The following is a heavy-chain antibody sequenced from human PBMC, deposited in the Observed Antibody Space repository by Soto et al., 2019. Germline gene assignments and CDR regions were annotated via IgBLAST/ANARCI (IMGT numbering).Heavy chain of an antibody. CDR3: AREMYCSGGSCYSWFDP. D-gene: IGHD2-15*01. V-gene: IGHV4-59*01. Sequence: LETLSLTCTDSGGYIGGYYWSWIRQPPVKGLEWIGYIYYSGSTNYNPSLKSRVTISVDTSKNQFSLKLSSVTAAETAVYYCAREMYCSGGSCYSWFDPWGQGTLVTVSS. CDR1: GGYIGGYY. CDR2: IYYSGST. J-gene: IGHJ5*02.